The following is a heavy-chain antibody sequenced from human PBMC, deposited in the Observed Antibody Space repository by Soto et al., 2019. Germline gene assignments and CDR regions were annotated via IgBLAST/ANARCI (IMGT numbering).Heavy chain of an antibody. CDR1: GFTFSSSA. J-gene: IGHJ4*02. CDR2: ISYDGRNK. D-gene: IGHD5-12*01. Sequence: QVQLVESGGGVVQPGRSLRLSCAASGFTFSSSAMDWVRQAPGKGLEWVAVISYDGRNKYYADSVKGRFSISRDNSKNALYLQMNSVRAEDTAVYYSARDRETRWLQLDYWGQGTLVTVSS. CDR3: ARDRETRWLQLDY. V-gene: IGHV3-30*04.